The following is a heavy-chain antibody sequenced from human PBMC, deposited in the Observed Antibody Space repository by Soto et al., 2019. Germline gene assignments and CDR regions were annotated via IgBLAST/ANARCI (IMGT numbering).Heavy chain of an antibody. CDR3: ARDGKLEYYDFWSGYCDY. Sequence: PAGSLRLSCTASGFSFSSYAMHWVRQVPGKGLEWVAVISYDGSNKYYADSVKARFTSARDNSKNTLYLQMNSLRAEDTAVYYCARDGKLEYYDFWSGYCDYWGQGTLVTVSS. D-gene: IGHD3-3*01. J-gene: IGHJ4*02. CDR2: ISYDGSNK. CDR1: GFSFSSYA. V-gene: IGHV3-30-3*01.